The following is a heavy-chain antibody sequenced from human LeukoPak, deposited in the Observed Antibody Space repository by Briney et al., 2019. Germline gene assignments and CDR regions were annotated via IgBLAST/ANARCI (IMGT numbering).Heavy chain of an antibody. CDR1: GYSFTSFW. V-gene: IGHV5-51*01. D-gene: IGHD7-27*01. CDR3: ARCNWGCRWFDP. J-gene: IGHJ5*02. Sequence: GEFLKIFCKGSGYSFTSFWIGWVRQRPGKGLEWRGIIYPGDSYPRFSPSLQGPVTISADKSLSPAYPPWNNSKTPDHGMDSRARCNWGCRWFDPWGQGTLVTVSS. CDR2: IYPGDSYP.